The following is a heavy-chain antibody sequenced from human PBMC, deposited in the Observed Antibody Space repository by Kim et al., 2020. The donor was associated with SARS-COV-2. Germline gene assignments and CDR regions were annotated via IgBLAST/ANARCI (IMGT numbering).Heavy chain of an antibody. CDR3: ARDGRTHYYYYGMDV. Sequence: GGSLRLSCAASGFTFSSYAMHWVRQAPGKGLEWVAVISYDGSNKYYADSVKGRFTISRDNSKNTLYLQMNSLRAEDTAVYYCARDGRTHYYYYGMDVWGQGTTVTVSS. V-gene: IGHV3-30*04. J-gene: IGHJ6*02. CDR1: GFTFSSYA. CDR2: ISYDGSNK.